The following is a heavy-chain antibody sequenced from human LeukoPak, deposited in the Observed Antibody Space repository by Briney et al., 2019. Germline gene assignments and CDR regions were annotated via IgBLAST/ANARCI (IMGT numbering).Heavy chain of an antibody. D-gene: IGHD3-22*01. CDR2: ISGSGGST. CDR3: AKDAHYDSPLIGYYYYYMDV. Sequence: GGSLRLSCAASGFTVSSNHMSWVRQAPGKGLEWVSAISGSGGSTYYADSVKGRFTISRDNSKNTLYLQMNSLRAEDTAVYYCAKDAHYDSPLIGYYYYYMDVWGKGTTVTVSS. V-gene: IGHV3-23*01. J-gene: IGHJ6*03. CDR1: GFTVSSNH.